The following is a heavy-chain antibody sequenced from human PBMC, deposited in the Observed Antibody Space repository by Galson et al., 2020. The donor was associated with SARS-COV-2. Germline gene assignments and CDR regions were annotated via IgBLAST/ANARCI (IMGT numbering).Heavy chain of an antibody. D-gene: IGHD3-3*01. J-gene: IGHJ4*02. CDR1: GGTFSSYA. V-gene: IGHV1-69*13. CDR2: IIPIFGTA. Sequence: SVKVSCKASGGTFSSYAISCVRQAPGQGLEWMGGIIPIFGTANYAQKFQGRVTITADESTSTAYMELSSLRSEDTAVYYCARGGWSRGAVRGHLGILEWLFLNYWGQGTLVTVSS. CDR3: ARGGWSRGAVRGHLGILEWLFLNY.